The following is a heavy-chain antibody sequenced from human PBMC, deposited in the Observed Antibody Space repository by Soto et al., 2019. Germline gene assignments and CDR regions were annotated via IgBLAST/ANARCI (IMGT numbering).Heavy chain of an antibody. CDR3: ARGLSPYFDY. CDR2: IYYSGST. V-gene: IGHV4-30-4*01. J-gene: IGHJ4*02. CDR1: GGSISSGDYY. Sequence: SETLSLTCTVSGGSISSGDYYWSWIRQPPGKGLEWIGYIYYSGSTYYNPSLKSRVTISVDTSKNQFSLKLSSVTAADTAVYYCARGLSPYFDYWGQGTLVTAPQ.